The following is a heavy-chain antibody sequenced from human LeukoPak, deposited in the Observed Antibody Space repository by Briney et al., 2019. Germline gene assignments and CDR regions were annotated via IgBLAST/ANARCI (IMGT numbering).Heavy chain of an antibody. D-gene: IGHD6-13*01. Sequence: GSLRLSCAASGFTFSDYYMSWIRQPPGKGLEWIGEINHSGSTNYNPSLKSRVTISVDTSKNQFSLKLSSVTAADTAVYYCARRQSIAAAGLGGVDYWGQGTLVTVSS. V-gene: IGHV4-34*01. CDR2: INHSGST. CDR1: GFTFSDYY. J-gene: IGHJ4*02. CDR3: ARRQSIAAAGLGGVDY.